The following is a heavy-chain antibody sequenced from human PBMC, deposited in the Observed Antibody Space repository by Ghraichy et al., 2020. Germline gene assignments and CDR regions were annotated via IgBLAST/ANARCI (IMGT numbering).Heavy chain of an antibody. J-gene: IGHJ4*02. CDR3: SRDPGYWDYFDC. CDR1: GFTFSSYS. D-gene: IGHD2-2*03. V-gene: IGHV3-21*01. Sequence: GGSLRLSCAASGFTFSSYSMCWVRQAPGKGLEWVSSISSDSTHIYYADSVKGRLTISRDNAKNSLSLQMNSLRAEDTAVYYCSRDPGYWDYFDCWGQGTLVTVSS. CDR2: ISSDSTHI.